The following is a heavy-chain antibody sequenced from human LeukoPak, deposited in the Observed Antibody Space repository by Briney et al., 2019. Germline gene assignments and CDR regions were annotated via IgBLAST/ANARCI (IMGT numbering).Heavy chain of an antibody. CDR1: GGSISSYY. V-gene: IGHV4-59*12. CDR2: IYYSGST. J-gene: IGHJ5*02. CDR3: ARDNPFSSSSSPS. D-gene: IGHD6-6*01. Sequence: TSETLSLTCTVSGGSISSYYWSWIRQPPGKGLEWIGYIYYSGSTNYNPSLKSRVTMSVDTSKNQFSLKLSSVTAADTAVYYCARDNPFSSSSSPSWGQGTLVTVSS.